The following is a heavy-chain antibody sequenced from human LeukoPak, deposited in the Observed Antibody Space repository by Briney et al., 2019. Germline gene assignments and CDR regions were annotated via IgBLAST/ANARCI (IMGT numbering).Heavy chain of an antibody. CDR1: GGSISSSSYH. D-gene: IGHD3-22*01. J-gene: IGHJ6*02. Sequence: PSETLSLTCTVSGGSISSSSYHWGWIRQPPGKGLEWIGSIYYSGSTYYNPSLKSRVTISVDTSKNQFSLKLSSVTAADTAVYYCARTLITTDYYYYGMDVWGQGTTVTVSS. CDR3: ARTLITTDYYYYGMDV. CDR2: IYYSGST. V-gene: IGHV4-39*01.